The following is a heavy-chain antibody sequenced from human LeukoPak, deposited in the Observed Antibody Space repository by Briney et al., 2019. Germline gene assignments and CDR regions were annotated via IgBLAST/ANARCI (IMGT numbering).Heavy chain of an antibody. J-gene: IGHJ4*02. CDR1: GGSFSGYY. D-gene: IGHD2-8*02. CDR2: INHSGST. Sequence: SETLSLTCAVYGGSFSGYYWSWIRQPTGKGLEWIGEINHSGSTNYNPSLKSRVTISVDTSKNQFSLKLSSVTAADTAVYYCARGVLSDYWGQGTLVTVSS. CDR3: ARGVLSDY. V-gene: IGHV4-34*01.